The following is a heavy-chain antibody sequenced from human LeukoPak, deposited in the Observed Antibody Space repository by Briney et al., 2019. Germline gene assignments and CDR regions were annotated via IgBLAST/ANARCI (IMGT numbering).Heavy chain of an antibody. CDR1: GGSINSYS. D-gene: IGHD3-3*01. V-gene: IGHV4-4*07. CDR3: ARGIFDYMDV. Sequence: SETLSLTCTVSGGSINSYSWNWIRQSAGRGLEWIGRFYTSENTNYNPSLKSRVTMSVDTTKNQSSLKLSSVTAADTAVYYCARGIFDYMDVWGKGTTVIVSS. CDR2: FYTSENT. J-gene: IGHJ6*03.